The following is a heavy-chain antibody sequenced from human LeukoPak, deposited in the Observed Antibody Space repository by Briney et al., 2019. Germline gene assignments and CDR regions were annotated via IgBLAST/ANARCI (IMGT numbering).Heavy chain of an antibody. CDR1: GGSIRSSY. V-gene: IGHV4-59*12. Sequence: PSETLSLTCTVSGGSIRSSYWSWIRQPPGKGLEWIGHIYYSGTTSGSTNYNPSLKSRVTMSVDTSKNQFSLKLTSVTAADTAVYYCARDVPTAVAGAFDIWGQGTMVTVSS. CDR3: ARDVPTAVAGAFDI. D-gene: IGHD6-19*01. CDR2: IYYSGTTSGST. J-gene: IGHJ3*02.